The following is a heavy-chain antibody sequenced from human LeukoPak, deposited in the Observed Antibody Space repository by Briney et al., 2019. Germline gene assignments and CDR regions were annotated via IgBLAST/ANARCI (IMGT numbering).Heavy chain of an antibody. D-gene: IGHD6-19*01. CDR2: ITYDGSNK. Sequence: PGGSLRLSCAASGFTFSSYTMHWVRQAPGKGLEWVAVITYDGSNKYYADSVKGRFTISRDTSKNTLYLQMSSLRAEDTAVYYCARVVGSGWYSLDYWGQGTLVTVSS. V-gene: IGHV3-30-3*01. J-gene: IGHJ4*02. CDR3: ARVVGSGWYSLDY. CDR1: GFTFSSYT.